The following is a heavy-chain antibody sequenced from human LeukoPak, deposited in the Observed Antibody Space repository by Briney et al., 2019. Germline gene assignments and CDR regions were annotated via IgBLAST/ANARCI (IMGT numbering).Heavy chain of an antibody. Sequence: SETLSLTRTVSGYSLSSGFFCDWIRPSPGKGLEWIGSFSHRGGSYHNPSLKSRVTISVDTSKNQFSLTLLSVTAADTAVYYCARAQDFSDSSGPNYLDFWGQGILVTVSS. V-gene: IGHV4-38-2*02. CDR2: FSHRGGS. CDR3: ARAQDFSDSSGPNYLDF. D-gene: IGHD3-22*01. CDR1: GYSLSSGFF. J-gene: IGHJ4*02.